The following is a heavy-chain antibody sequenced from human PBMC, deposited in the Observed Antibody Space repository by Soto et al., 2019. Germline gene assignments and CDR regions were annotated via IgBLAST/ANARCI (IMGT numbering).Heavy chain of an antibody. J-gene: IGHJ6*02. CDR1: GGTFSSYA. Sequence: GASVKVSCKASGGTFSSYAISWVRQAHGQGLEWMGGIIPIFGTANYAQKFQGRVTITADESTSTAYMELSSLRSEDTAVYYCARDSSDYYDSSGYYPRSGMDVWGQGTTVTVSS. CDR2: IIPIFGTA. V-gene: IGHV1-69*13. CDR3: ARDSSDYYDSSGYYPRSGMDV. D-gene: IGHD3-22*01.